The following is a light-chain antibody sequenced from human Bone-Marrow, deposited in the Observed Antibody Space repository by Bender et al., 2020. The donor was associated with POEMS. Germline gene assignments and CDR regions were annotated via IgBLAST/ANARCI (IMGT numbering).Light chain of an antibody. Sequence: SYVLTQPPSVSVAPGQTATITCGGHNIGSISVDWYQQKSGQAPVLVVSDDSDRPSGIPERFSGTNSGNTATLTISRVEAGDEADYYCQEWDSSPDHPVFGGGTKLTVL. CDR2: DDS. J-gene: IGLJ2*01. CDR1: NIGSIS. V-gene: IGLV3-21*02. CDR3: QEWDSSPDHPV.